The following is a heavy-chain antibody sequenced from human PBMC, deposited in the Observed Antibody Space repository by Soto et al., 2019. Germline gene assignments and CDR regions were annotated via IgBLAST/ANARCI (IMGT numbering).Heavy chain of an antibody. V-gene: IGHV5-51*01. CDR1: GYHFADYW. J-gene: IGHJ4*02. D-gene: IGHD3-3*01. Sequence: GESLEIPCNGSGYHFADYWIALVRQMPGKGLELMGIIYPSDSDTRYRPSFQGQVTISADKSISSAYLQWSSLWASNAAMYYCARGGVSTHAFDFWGQGTPVTVSS. CDR2: IYPSDSDT. CDR3: ARGGVSTHAFDF.